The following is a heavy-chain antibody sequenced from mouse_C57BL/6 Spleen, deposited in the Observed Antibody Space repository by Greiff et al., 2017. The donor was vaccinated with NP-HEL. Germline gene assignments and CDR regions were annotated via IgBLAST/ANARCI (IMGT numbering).Heavy chain of an antibody. CDR1: GFNIKDDY. J-gene: IGHJ2*01. D-gene: IGHD4-1*01. CDR3: TNWAFDY. Sequence: EVQLQESGAELVRPGASVKLSCTASGFNIKDDYMHWVKQRPEQGLEWIGWIDPENGDTEYASKFQGKATITADTSSNTAYLQLSSLTSEDTAVYYCTNWAFDYWGQGTTLTVSS. CDR2: IDPENGDT. V-gene: IGHV14-4*01.